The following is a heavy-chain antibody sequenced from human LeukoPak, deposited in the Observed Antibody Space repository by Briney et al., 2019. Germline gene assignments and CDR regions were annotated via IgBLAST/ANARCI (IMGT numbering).Heavy chain of an antibody. Sequence: GGSLRLSCAASGFSFSSYSMNWVRQAPGKGLEWVSSISSSSSYIYYADPVKGRFTISRDNAKNSLYLQMNSLRAEDTAVYYCARGLRPIEMATIYFDYWGQGTPVTVSS. D-gene: IGHD5-24*01. CDR1: GFSFSSYS. CDR3: ARGLRPIEMATIYFDY. J-gene: IGHJ4*02. CDR2: ISSSSSYI. V-gene: IGHV3-21*01.